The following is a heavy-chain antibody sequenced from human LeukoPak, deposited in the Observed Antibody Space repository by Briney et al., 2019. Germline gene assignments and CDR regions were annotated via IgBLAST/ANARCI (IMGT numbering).Heavy chain of an antibody. V-gene: IGHV3-7*01. J-gene: IGHJ4*02. CDR2: IKQDGSEK. D-gene: IGHD4-23*01. CDR3: ARGPAATVVILFDY. CDR1: GFTFSSYA. Sequence: GGSLRLSCAASGFTFSSYAMSWVRQAPGKGLEWVASIKQDGSEKYYVDSVKGRFTISRDNAKNSLYLQMNSLRAEDTAVYYCARGPAATVVILFDYWGQGTLVTVSS.